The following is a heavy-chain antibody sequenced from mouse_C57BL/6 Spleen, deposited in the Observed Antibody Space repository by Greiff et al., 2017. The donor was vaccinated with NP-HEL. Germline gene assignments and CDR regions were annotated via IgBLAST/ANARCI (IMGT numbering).Heavy chain of an antibody. CDR3: AKLGGFAY. CDR2: IYPGSGNT. Sequence: VQLQQSGAELVRPGASVKLSCKASGYTFTDYYINWVKQRPGQGLEWIARIYPGSGNTYYNEKFKGKATLTAEKSSSTAYMQLSSLTSEDSAVYFCAKLGGFAYWGQGTLVTVSA. D-gene: IGHD1-3*01. J-gene: IGHJ3*01. CDR1: GYTFTDYY. V-gene: IGHV1-76*01.